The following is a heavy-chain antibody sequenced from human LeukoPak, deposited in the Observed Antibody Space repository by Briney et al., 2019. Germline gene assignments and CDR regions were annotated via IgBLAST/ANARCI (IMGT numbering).Heavy chain of an antibody. V-gene: IGHV3-43*02. CDR2: ISGDGGST. D-gene: IGHD6-19*01. Sequence: GGSLALSCAVPGSMLHDYAIHWDRQAHGKGLEWVSLISGDGGSTFYADSVKGRFTISRDNSKNSLYLQMNSLRSADTALYYCARESESSGWYDYWGQGTLVTVSS. CDR1: GSMLHDYA. J-gene: IGHJ4*02. CDR3: ARESESSGWYDY.